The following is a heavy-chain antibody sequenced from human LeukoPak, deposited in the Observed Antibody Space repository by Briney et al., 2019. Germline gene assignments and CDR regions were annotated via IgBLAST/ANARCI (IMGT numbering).Heavy chain of an antibody. Sequence: SETLSLTCAVYGGSFSGYYWSWLRQPPGKGLEWIGEINHSGSTNYNPSLKSRVTISVDTSKNQFSLKLSSVTAADTAVYYCARKVAGIARTYYFDYWGQGTLVTVSS. J-gene: IGHJ4*02. CDR1: GGSFSGYY. V-gene: IGHV4-34*01. D-gene: IGHD6-19*01. CDR2: INHSGST. CDR3: ARKVAGIARTYYFDY.